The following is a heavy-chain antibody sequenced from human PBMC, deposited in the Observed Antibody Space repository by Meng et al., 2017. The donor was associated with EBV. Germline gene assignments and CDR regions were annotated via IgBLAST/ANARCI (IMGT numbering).Heavy chain of an antibody. Sequence: GQLGQLGARGKKPGASVKVSCKASGYTFTGYYMHWVRQAPGQGLEWMGRINPNSGGTNYAQKFQGRVTMTRDTSISTAYMELSRLRSDDTAVYYCARVGIAVAGTGDYWGQGTLVTVSS. J-gene: IGHJ4*02. CDR3: ARVGIAVAGTGDY. CDR1: GYTFTGYY. CDR2: INPNSGGT. V-gene: IGHV1-2*06. D-gene: IGHD6-19*01.